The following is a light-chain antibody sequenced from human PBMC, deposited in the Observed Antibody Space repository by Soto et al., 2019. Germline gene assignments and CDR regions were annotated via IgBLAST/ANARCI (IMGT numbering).Light chain of an antibody. CDR1: QSISGH. CDR3: QQYHMWPLT. Sequence: EIVLTRSPATLSVSPGERATLSCTASQSISGHLDWYQQKPGQAPRLLIYDASTRATGIPDRFSGSGSGAEFTLTISSLQSEDFAVYYCQQYHMWPLTFGGGTKVEIK. J-gene: IGKJ4*01. CDR2: DAS. V-gene: IGKV3-15*01.